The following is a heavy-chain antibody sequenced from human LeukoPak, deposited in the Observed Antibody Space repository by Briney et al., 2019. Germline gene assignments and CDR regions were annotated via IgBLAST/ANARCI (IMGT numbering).Heavy chain of an antibody. Sequence: GRSLRLSCAASRFTFSSYGMHWVRQTPGKGLEWVAVITYDGSEKYYADSVKGRFTISRDNSKNTLYLQMNSLRVEDTAVYYCAKDRGRTWVQVANWGQGTLVTVSS. CDR1: RFTFSSYG. CDR2: ITYDGSEK. J-gene: IGHJ4*02. CDR3: AKDRGRTWVQVAN. V-gene: IGHV3-30*18. D-gene: IGHD2-15*01.